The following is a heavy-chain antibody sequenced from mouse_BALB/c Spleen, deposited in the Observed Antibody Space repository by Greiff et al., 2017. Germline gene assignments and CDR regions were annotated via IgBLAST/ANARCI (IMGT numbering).Heavy chain of an antibody. J-gene: IGHJ4*01. CDR2: ISYSGST. CDR3: ARIYGNYFFYAMDY. V-gene: IGHV3-8*02. Sequence: EVQLQQSGPSLVKPSQTLSLTCSVTGDSITSGYWNWIRKFPGNKLEYMGYISYSGSTYYNPSLKSRFSITRDTSKNQYYLQLNSVTTEDTATYYCARIYGNYFFYAMDYWGQGTSATVSS. D-gene: IGHD2-1*01. CDR1: GDSITSGY.